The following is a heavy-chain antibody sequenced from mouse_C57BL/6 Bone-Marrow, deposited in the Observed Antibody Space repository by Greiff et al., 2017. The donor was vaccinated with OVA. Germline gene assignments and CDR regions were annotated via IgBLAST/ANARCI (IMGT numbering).Heavy chain of an antibody. D-gene: IGHD2-4*01. J-gene: IGHJ2*01. V-gene: IGHV1-53*01. Sequence: QVQLQQPGTKRVKLGVQWNLPGKLPAYPFPSNWLHGLKRRPGQGLEWMGKINPSNGGTNYNEKLKSKAPLTVDKSSSTAYMQLSSLTSEDSAVYYCAREGLIYYDYDGLDYWGQGTTLTVSS. CDR3: AREGLIYYDYDGLDY. CDR2: INPSNGGT. CDR1: AYPFPSNW.